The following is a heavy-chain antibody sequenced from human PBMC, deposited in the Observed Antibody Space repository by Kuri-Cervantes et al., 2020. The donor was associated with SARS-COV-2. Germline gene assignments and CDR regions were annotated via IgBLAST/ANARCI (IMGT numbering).Heavy chain of an antibody. Sequence: GESLKISCAASGFTFDDYTMHWVRQAPGKGLEWVSLISWDGGSTYYADSVKGRFTISRDNSKNTLYLQMNSLRAEDTALYYCAKDAVAQWLVGLHYMDVWGKGTTVTVSS. CDR2: ISWDGGST. J-gene: IGHJ6*03. CDR1: GFTFDDYT. D-gene: IGHD6-19*01. V-gene: IGHV3-43*01. CDR3: AKDAVAQWLVGLHYMDV.